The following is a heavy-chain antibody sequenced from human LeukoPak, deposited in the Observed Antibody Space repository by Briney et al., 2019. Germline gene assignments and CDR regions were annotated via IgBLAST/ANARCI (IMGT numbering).Heavy chain of an antibody. V-gene: IGHV3-48*01. CDR3: ARDLTVVVVAASDHDAFDI. CDR2: TSSSSSTI. J-gene: IGHJ3*02. D-gene: IGHD2-15*01. Sequence: GGSLRRSCAASGFTFSSYSMNWVRQAPGKGLEWVSCTSSSSSTIYYADSVKGRFTISRDNAKNSLYLQMNSLRAEDTAVYYCARDLTVVVVAASDHDAFDIWGQGTMVTVSS. CDR1: GFTFSSYS.